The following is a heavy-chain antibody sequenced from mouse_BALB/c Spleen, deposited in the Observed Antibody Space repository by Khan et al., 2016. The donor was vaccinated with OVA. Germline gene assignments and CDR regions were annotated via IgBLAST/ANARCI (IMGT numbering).Heavy chain of an antibody. Sequence: EVQLVQSGGDLVQPGGSMKLSCIASGFTFSNYWMNWVRQTLEQGLEWVAEIRLKSDDYVTHYAESVKGRFTISRDDSKSSVYLQMNNLRAEDTGIYYCWILLWGQGTTLTVSS. V-gene: IGHV6-6*02. CDR1: GFTFSNYW. J-gene: IGHJ2*01. CDR3: WILL. CDR2: IRLKSDDYVT.